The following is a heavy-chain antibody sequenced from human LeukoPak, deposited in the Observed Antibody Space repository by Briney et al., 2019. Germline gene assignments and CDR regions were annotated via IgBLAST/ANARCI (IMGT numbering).Heavy chain of an antibody. CDR1: GFIFSSYG. J-gene: IGHJ3*02. D-gene: IGHD4-17*01. V-gene: IGHV3-30*02. Sequence: PGGSLRLSCAASGFIFSSYGMHWVRQAPGKGLEWVAFIRYDGSNKYYADSVKGRFTISRDNSKNTLYLQMNSLRAEDTAVYYCAKDLMTTVTTTGFVFDIWGQGTMVTVSS. CDR3: AKDLMTTVTTTGFVFDI. CDR2: IRYDGSNK.